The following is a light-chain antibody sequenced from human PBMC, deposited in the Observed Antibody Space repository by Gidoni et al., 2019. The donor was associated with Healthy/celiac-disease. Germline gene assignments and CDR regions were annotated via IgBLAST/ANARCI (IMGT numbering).Light chain of an antibody. V-gene: IGLV3-21*04. J-gene: IGLJ2*01. CDR2: YDS. Sequence: GNNIGSKSVHWYQQKPGQAPVLVIYYDSDRPSGIPERFSGSNSGNTATLTTSRVEAGDEADYYCQVWDSSSDKNVVFGGGTKLTVL. CDR3: QVWDSSSDKNVV. CDR1: NIGSKS.